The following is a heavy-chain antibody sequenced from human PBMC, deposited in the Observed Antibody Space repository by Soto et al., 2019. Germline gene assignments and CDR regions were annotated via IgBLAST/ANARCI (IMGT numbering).Heavy chain of an antibody. CDR3: ATLDTANDY. Sequence: PSETLSLTCTGSGDSISSHYWNWIRQPPGKGLEWIGYIYHSGITSYNPSLKSRVTMSLDASRKQFSLNLNSVTAADTAVYYCATLDTANDYWGQGTQVTVSS. CDR2: IYHSGIT. CDR1: GDSISSHY. D-gene: IGHD5-18*01. V-gene: IGHV4-59*11. J-gene: IGHJ4*02.